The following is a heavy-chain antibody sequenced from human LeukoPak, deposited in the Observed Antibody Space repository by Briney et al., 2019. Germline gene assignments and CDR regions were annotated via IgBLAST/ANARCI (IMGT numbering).Heavy chain of an antibody. J-gene: IGHJ4*02. CDR3: ARDDTVYFDY. D-gene: IGHD2-2*02. Sequence: TGKSLRLSCAASGFTFSNYGMHWVRQAPDKGLEWVAIIWYDGSNKFYADSVKGRFTISRDNSKNTLYLQMNSLRAEDTAVYYCARDDTVYFDYWGQGTLVTVSS. V-gene: IGHV3-33*01. CDR1: GFTFSNYG. CDR2: IWYDGSNK.